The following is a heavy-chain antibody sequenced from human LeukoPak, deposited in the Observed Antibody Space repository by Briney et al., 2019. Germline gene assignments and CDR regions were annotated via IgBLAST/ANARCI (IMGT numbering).Heavy chain of an antibody. V-gene: IGHV1-3*01. D-gene: IGHD4-17*01. Sequence: GASVKVSCKASGYTFTSYAMHWVRQAPGQRLEWMGWINAGNGNTKYSQKFQGRVTITRDTSASTAYMELSSLRSEDTAVYYCATTSPTVTSYYYYSMDVWGQGTTVTVSS. CDR1: GYTFTSYA. CDR3: ATTSPTVTSYYYYSMDV. J-gene: IGHJ6*02. CDR2: INAGNGNT.